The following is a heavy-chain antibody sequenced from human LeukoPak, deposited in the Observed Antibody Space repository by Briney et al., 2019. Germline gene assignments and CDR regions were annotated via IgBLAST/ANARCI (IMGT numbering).Heavy chain of an antibody. CDR2: INPSGGST. CDR1: GYTFTSYY. Sequence: ASVKVSCKASGYTFTSYYMHCVRQAPGQGLEWMGVINPSGGSTSYAQKFQGRVTMTRDTSTSTVYMELSSLRSEDTAVYYCSRGEYDILTGSIAPPDYWGQGTLVTVSS. V-gene: IGHV1-46*01. J-gene: IGHJ4*02. D-gene: IGHD3-9*01. CDR3: SRGEYDILTGSIAPPDY.